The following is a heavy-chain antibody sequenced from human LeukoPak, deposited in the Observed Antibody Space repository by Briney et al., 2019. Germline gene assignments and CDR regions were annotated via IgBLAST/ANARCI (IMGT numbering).Heavy chain of an antibody. CDR2: IWSDGTNT. CDR1: GFTFSHYG. Sequence: PGRSLRLSCATSGFTFSHYGMHWVRQAPGEGLEWVAVIWSDGTNTYYGDPVKGQFTISRDNFQRTVYLQMNSLRAEDTAVYYCAKDAQRGFDYSNSLDKWGQGTLVTVSS. CDR3: AKDAQRGFDYSNSLDK. D-gene: IGHD4-11*01. J-gene: IGHJ4*02. V-gene: IGHV3-33*06.